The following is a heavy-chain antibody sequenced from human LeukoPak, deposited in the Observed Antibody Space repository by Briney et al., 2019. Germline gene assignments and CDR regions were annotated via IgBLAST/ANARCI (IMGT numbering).Heavy chain of an antibody. CDR3: ARAPAGVYPDY. J-gene: IGHJ4*02. D-gene: IGHD3-10*01. Sequence: SETLSLTCAVYGGSFSGYYWSWIRQPPGKGLEWIGEINHSGSTNYNPSLKSRVTISVDTSKNQFSLKLSSVTAADTAVYYCARAPAGVYPDYWGQGTLVTVSS. CDR1: GGSFSGYY. V-gene: IGHV4-34*01. CDR2: INHSGST.